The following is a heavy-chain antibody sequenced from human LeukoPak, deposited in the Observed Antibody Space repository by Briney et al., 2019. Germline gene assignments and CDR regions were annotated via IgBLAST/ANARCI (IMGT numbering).Heavy chain of an antibody. D-gene: IGHD2-21*01. CDR1: GFTFSDSA. CDR2: IRSKPNSYAT. J-gene: IGHJ4*02. V-gene: IGHV3-73*01. Sequence: GGSLRLSCAASGFTFSDSAFHWVRQASGKGLGWVGRIRSKPNSYATAYTASVKGRFTISRDDSKNTAYLEMNSLNTEDTAMYYCTRHHIGETPFDYWGQGTLVTVSS. CDR3: TRHHIGETPFDY.